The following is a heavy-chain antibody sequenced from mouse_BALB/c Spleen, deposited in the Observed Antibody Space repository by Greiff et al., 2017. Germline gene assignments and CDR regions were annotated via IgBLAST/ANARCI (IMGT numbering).Heavy chain of an antibody. CDR1: GFTFSDYY. Sequence: EVMLVGSGGGLVKPGGSLKLSCAASGFTFSDYYMYWVRQTPEKRLEWVATISDGGSYTYYPDSVTGRFTISRDNAKNNLYLQMSSLKSEDTAMYYCARDDTTQRFAYWGQATLVNGSA. V-gene: IGHV5-4*02. J-gene: IGHJ3*01. CDR3: ARDDTTQRFAY. D-gene: IGHD1-1*01. CDR2: ISDGGSYT.